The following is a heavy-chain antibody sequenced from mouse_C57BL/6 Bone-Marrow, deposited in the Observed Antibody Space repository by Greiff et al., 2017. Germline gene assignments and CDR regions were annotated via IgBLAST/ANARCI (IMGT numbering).Heavy chain of an antibody. D-gene: IGHD2-1*01. Sequence: QVQLQQPGAELVKPGASVKLSCKASGYTFTSYWMHWVKQRPGRGLEWIGRIDPNSGGTKYNEKFKSKATLTVDKPSSTAYMQLSSLKSEDSAVYYCAHGNYLYWYFAVWGTGTTVTVSS. CDR2: IDPNSGGT. V-gene: IGHV1-72*01. CDR3: AHGNYLYWYFAV. J-gene: IGHJ1*03. CDR1: GYTFTSYW.